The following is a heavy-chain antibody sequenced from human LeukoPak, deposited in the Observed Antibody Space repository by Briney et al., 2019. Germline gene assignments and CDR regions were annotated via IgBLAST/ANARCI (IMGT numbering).Heavy chain of an antibody. J-gene: IGHJ4*02. CDR1: GFTFDAYA. CDR3: AKDRSIAAAGVDY. CDR2: IRNGLSA. V-gene: IGHV3-43D*03. D-gene: IGHD6-13*01. Sequence: GGSLRLSCAASGFTFDAYAIHWVRQAPGKGLEWVCLIRNGLSAYYSDSEKGRFTISRDDSKNSLYLQMNSLRIEDTALYYCAKDRSIAAAGVDYWGQGTQVTVSS.